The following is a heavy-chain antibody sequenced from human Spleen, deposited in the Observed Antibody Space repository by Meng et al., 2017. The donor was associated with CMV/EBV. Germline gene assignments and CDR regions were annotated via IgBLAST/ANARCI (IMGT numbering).Heavy chain of an antibody. CDR1: GGSFSHYF. J-gene: IGHJ3*02. D-gene: IGHD5-12*01. CDR2: INHGGST. CDR3: ARPLGYTFDAFDI. V-gene: IGHV4-34*01. Sequence: SETLSLTCAVYGGSFSHYFWSFIPQPPGKGLEWIGEINHGGSTHSNPSLRSRVTISVDTSKNQFSLNLSSVTAADTAVYYCARPLGYTFDAFDIWGQGTMVTVSS.